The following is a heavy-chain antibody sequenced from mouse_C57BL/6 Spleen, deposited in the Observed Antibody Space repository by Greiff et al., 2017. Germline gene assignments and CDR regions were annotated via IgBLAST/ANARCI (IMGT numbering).Heavy chain of an antibody. CDR1: GYTFTSYG. CDR2: IYPRSGNT. Sequence: QVQLQQSGAELARPGASVKLSCKASGYTFTSYGISWVKQRTGQGLEWIGEIYPRSGNTYYNEKFKGKATLTADKSSSTSYMELRSLTSEDSAVYFWARSEGDDYDPYAMDYWGQGTSVTVSS. V-gene: IGHV1-81*01. D-gene: IGHD2-4*01. J-gene: IGHJ4*01. CDR3: ARSEGDDYDPYAMDY.